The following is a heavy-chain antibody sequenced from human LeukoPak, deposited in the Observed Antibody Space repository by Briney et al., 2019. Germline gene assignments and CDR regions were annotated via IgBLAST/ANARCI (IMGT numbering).Heavy chain of an antibody. CDR2: INQDGSVK. CDR3: ARGRYTQE. J-gene: IGHJ4*02. CDR1: GFTFSNYW. Sequence: PGGSLRLSCAASGFTFSNYWMSWLRQAPGKGLQWVANINQDGSVKYYVESVKGRFTISRDNAKNTLYLQMDSLRAEDTAVYYCARGRYTQEWGQGTLVTVSS. V-gene: IGHV3-7*01. D-gene: IGHD1-14*01.